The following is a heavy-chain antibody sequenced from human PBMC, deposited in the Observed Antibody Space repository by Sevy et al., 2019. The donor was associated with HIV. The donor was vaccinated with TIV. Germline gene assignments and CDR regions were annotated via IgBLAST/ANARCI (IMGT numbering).Heavy chain of an antibody. V-gene: IGHV3-74*01. CDR1: GFSISTYW. Sequence: GGSLRLSCAASGFSISTYWVTWVRHAPGKGLVWVSRINTHGTNTIYADYVKGRFTISRDNAKNTVSLQMNSLRADDTGVYYCAREGVDFWSGPVDFDYGMDVWGQGTTVTVSS. D-gene: IGHD3-3*01. CDR3: AREGVDFWSGPVDFDYGMDV. CDR2: INTHGTNT. J-gene: IGHJ6*02.